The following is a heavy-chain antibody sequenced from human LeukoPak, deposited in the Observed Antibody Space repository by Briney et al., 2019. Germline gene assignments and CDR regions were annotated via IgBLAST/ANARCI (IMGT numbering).Heavy chain of an antibody. CDR2: ISSNGRTT. D-gene: IGHD5-24*01. CDR1: GFTFSSFE. J-gene: IGHJ4*02. Sequence: GGSLRLSCAASGFTFSSFEMHWVRQAPGKGLEWVSYISSNGRTTFYADSVKGRFTISRDNAKNSLYLQMNSQRAEDTAVYYCARGYRAGYNYDYWGQGTLVTVSS. CDR3: ARGYRAGYNYDY. V-gene: IGHV3-48*03.